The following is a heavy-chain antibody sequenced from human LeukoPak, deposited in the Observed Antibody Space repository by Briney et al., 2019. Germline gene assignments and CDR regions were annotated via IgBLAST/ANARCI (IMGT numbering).Heavy chain of an antibody. J-gene: IGHJ4*02. CDR1: GFTFSYYA. CDR2: ISESGAST. D-gene: IGHD3-10*01. V-gene: IGHV3-23*01. CDR3: ARDLGGSGTYSDY. Sequence: GGSLRLSCAASGFTFSYYAMSWVRQAPGKGLEWVSGISESGASTYYADSLKGRFTISRDNAKNSLYLQMNSLRAEDTAVYYCARDLGGSGTYSDYWGQGTLVTVSS.